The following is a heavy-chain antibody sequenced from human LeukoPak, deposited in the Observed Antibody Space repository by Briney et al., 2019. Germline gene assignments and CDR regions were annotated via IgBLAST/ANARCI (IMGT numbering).Heavy chain of an antibody. J-gene: IGHJ1*01. D-gene: IGHD3-10*01. CDR3: AKYFASGSYYKLPH. CDR2: ISGSGAYT. V-gene: IGHV3-23*01. Sequence: GGSLRLSCAASGFTFTSFCMSWVRQAPGKGLEWVSTISGSGAYTYYADSVKGRFTISRDNSKNTLYLQMNSLRAEDTAVYYCAKYFASGSYYKLPHWGQGTLVTVSS. CDR1: GFTFTSFC.